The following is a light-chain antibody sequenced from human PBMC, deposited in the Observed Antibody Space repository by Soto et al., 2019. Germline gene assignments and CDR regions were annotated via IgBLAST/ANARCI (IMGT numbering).Light chain of an antibody. CDR3: SSYTSSSTLDV. V-gene: IGLV2-14*01. CDR1: SSDVGGYNY. J-gene: IGLJ1*01. CDR2: EVS. Sequence: QSALTQPASVSGSPGQSITISCTGTSSDVGGYNYVCWYKQHPGKAPQLMIYEVSNRPSGVSDRFSGSRSGNTASLTISGLPADDEADYYCSSYTSSSTLDVFGTGTKVTVL.